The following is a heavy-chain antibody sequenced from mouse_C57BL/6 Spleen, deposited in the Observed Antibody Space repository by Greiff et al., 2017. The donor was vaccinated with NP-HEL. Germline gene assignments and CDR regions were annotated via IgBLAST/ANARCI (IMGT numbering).Heavy chain of an antibody. CDR2: LNPSTGGT. CDR3: HSSGYWFAY. D-gene: IGHD3-2*02. Sequence: QVPLQQPWTELVKPGASVQLSCKSSGYTFPSYWMHWVKQRPGQGLALIGHLNPSTGGTNYNEKFKSKATLTVDKSSSTAYMQLSSLTSEDSAVYYCHSSGYWFAYWGQGTLVTVSA. CDR1: GYTFPSYW. J-gene: IGHJ3*01. V-gene: IGHV1-53*01.